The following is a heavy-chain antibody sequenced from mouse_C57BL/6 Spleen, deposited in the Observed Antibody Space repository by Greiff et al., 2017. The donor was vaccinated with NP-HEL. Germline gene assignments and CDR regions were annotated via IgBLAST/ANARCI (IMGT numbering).Heavy chain of an antibody. CDR2: IYPRDGST. J-gene: IGHJ1*03. D-gene: IGHD1-1*01. Sequence: VKLQESDAELVKPGASVKISCKVSGYTFTDHTIHWMKQRPEQGLEWIGYIYPRDGSTKYNEKFKGKATLTADKSSSTAYMQLNSLTSEDSAVYFCARWEGYYGSSDWYFDVWGTGTTVTVSP. CDR3: ARWEGYYGSSDWYFDV. CDR1: GYTFTDHT. V-gene: IGHV1-78*01.